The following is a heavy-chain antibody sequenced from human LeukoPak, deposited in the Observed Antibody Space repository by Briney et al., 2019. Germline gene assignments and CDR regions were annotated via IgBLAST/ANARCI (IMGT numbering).Heavy chain of an antibody. V-gene: IGHV3-48*03. CDR3: ASRGYSYGPYGMDV. CDR2: ISSSGSTI. Sequence: TGGSLRLSCAASGFTFSSYEMNWARQAPGKGLEWVSYISSSGSTIYYADSVKGRFTISRDNAKNSLYLQMNSLRAEDTAVYYCASRGYSYGPYGMDVWGQGTTVTVSS. J-gene: IGHJ6*02. D-gene: IGHD5-18*01. CDR1: GFTFSSYE.